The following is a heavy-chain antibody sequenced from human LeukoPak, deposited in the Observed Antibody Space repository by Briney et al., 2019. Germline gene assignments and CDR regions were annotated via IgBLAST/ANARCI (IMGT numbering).Heavy chain of an antibody. CDR2: INPNSGGT. J-gene: IGHJ4*02. V-gene: IGHV1-2*02. Sequence: ASVKVSCKASGYTFTSYGISWVRQAPGQGLEWMGWINPNSGGTNYAQKFQGRVTMTRDTSISTAYMELSRLRSDDTAVYYCARAMDAAAYDYWGQGTLVTVSS. CDR1: GYTFTSYG. D-gene: IGHD6-13*01. CDR3: ARAMDAAAYDY.